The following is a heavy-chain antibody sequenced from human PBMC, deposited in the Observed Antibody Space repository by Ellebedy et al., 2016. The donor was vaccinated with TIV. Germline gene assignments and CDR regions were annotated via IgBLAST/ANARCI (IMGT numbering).Heavy chain of an antibody. V-gene: IGHV3-23*01. Sequence: GESLKISXAASGFTFSSYAMSWVRQAPGKGLEWVSAISGSGGSTYYADSVKGRFTISRDNSKNTLYLQMNSLRAEDTAVYYCAKGRGDMITFGGVIRTYGMDVWGQGTTVTVSS. CDR1: GFTFSSYA. D-gene: IGHD3-16*01. CDR3: AKGRGDMITFGGVIRTYGMDV. J-gene: IGHJ6*02. CDR2: ISGSGGST.